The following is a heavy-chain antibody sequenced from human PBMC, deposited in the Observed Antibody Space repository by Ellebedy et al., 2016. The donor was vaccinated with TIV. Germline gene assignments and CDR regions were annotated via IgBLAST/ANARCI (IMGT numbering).Heavy chain of an antibody. Sequence: HTGGSLRLSCAASGFSFSGWWMHWVRQAPGKGLVWVSRIYGGTGETHYADSVKGRFTISSDSAKNTLYLQMNSLRVDDTAVYYCATDRGSDVWGQGTMVTVSA. CDR3: ATDRGSDV. J-gene: IGHJ3*01. CDR1: GFSFSGWW. CDR2: IYGGTGET. D-gene: IGHD6-25*01. V-gene: IGHV3-74*01.